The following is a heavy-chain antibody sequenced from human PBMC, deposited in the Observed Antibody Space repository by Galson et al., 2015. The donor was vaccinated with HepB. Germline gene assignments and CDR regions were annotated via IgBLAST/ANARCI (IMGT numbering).Heavy chain of an antibody. CDR2: IYPGDSDT. CDR3: ARHPPRPRMWQWLVQLGIKGYYFDY. CDR1: GYSFTSYW. D-gene: IGHD6-19*01. Sequence: QSGAEVKKPGESLKISCKGSGYSFTSYWIGWVRQMPGKGLEWMGIIYPGDSDTRYSPSFQGQVTISADKSISTAYLQWSSLKASDTAMYYCARHPPRPRMWQWLVQLGIKGYYFDYWGQGTLVTVSS. J-gene: IGHJ4*02. V-gene: IGHV5-51*01.